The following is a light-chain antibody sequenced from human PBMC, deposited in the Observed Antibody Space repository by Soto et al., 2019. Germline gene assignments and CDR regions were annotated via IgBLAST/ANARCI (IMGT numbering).Light chain of an antibody. J-gene: IGKJ1*01. Sequence: EIVLTQSPGTLSVSPGERATLSCRASQTISSNKLAWYQQKPGQAPSLLIYGTSSRATGIPDRFSGSGSGTDFTLIISRLEPEDSAIYYCQQYGSWTFGQGTKVEI. CDR2: GTS. CDR1: QTISSNK. CDR3: QQYGSWT. V-gene: IGKV3-20*01.